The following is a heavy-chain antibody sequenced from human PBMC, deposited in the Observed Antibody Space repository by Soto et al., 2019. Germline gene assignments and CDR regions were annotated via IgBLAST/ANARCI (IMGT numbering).Heavy chain of an antibody. CDR2: MYYNGNT. Sequence: QLQESGPGLVKPSETLSLTCTVSGGSFTSTNYFWGWIRQPPGKGLEWIGYMYYNGNTFYSPTLKSRVTMSVDTSKIQFSLDLSSVTAADTAMYYCATLQIYDSRAAPTPIFHPWGLGAMVTVSS. CDR1: GGSFTSTNYF. J-gene: IGHJ1*01. D-gene: IGHD3-22*01. CDR3: ATLQIYDSRAAPTPIFHP. V-gene: IGHV4-39*01.